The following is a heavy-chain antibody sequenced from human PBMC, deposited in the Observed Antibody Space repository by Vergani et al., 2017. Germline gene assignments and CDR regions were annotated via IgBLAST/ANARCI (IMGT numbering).Heavy chain of an antibody. CDR1: GGTFSSYA. CDR2: IIPIFGTA. J-gene: IGHJ6*02. CDR3: ARASQQLVLEAVAYYYYGMDV. V-gene: IGHV1-69*12. Sequence: QVQLVQSGAEVKKPGSSVKVSCKASGGTFSSYAISWVRQAPGQGLEWMGGIIPIFGTANYAQKFQGRVTITADESTSTGYMELSSLRSEDTAVYYCARASQQLVLEAVAYYYYGMDVWGQGTTVTVSS. D-gene: IGHD6-13*01.